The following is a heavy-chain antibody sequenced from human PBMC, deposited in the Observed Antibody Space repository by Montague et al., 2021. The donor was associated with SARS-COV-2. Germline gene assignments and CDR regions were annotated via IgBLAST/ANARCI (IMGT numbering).Heavy chain of an antibody. Sequence: SETLSLTCTLSGDSISRNNLYWTWIRQPAGKGLEWIGRMSTTGSPEYNPSLKSRVTLSLDTSKNQFSLRLSSVTAADTAMYYCTIEGHITTICSGCPRNWFDPWGQGTLVTVSS. CDR1: GDSISRNNLY. CDR2: MSTTGSP. V-gene: IGHV4-61*02. D-gene: IGHD2-2*01. CDR3: TIEGHITTICSGCPRNWFDP. J-gene: IGHJ5*02.